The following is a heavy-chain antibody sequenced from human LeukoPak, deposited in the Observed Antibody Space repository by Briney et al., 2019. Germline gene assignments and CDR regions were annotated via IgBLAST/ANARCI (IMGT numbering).Heavy chain of an antibody. CDR1: GGSIKSNNW. CDR2: IYHSGST. D-gene: IGHD6-13*01. V-gene: IGHV4-4*02. J-gene: IGHJ6*02. Sequence: SETLSLTCAVSGGSIKSNNWWSWVRQPPGKGLEWIGEIYHSGSTNYNPSLESRVTVSVDKSKNQFSLDLTSVTAADTAVYYCARDATYSSSWYGYYYGMDVWGQGTTVTVSS. CDR3: ARDATYSSSWYGYYYGMDV.